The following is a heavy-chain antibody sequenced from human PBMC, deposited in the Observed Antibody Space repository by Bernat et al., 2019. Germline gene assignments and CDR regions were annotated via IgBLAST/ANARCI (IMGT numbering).Heavy chain of an antibody. J-gene: IGHJ3*02. D-gene: IGHD3-22*01. CDR1: GFTFSDYS. Sequence: VQLVESGGGVVQPGRSLRLSCVASGFTFSDYSLHWVRQAPGKGLEWVAVVSYDGSNKYYADSVKGRFTISRDNSKNTLYLQMNSLRAEDTAVYYCAKDFYPFTYDSSGYPIWGQGTMVTVSS. CDR3: AKDFYPFTYDSSGYPI. V-gene: IGHV3-30*04. CDR2: VSYDGSNK.